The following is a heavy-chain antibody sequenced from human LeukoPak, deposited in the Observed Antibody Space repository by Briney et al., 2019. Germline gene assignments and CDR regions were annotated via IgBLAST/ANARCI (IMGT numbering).Heavy chain of an antibody. CDR1: GFTFSSHA. CDR2: ISYGGSVK. J-gene: IGHJ4*02. CDR3: AKDRSGEYTWDY. V-gene: IGHV3-30*18. D-gene: IGHD4-17*01. Sequence: AGGSLRLSCAASGFTFSSHAMHWVRQAPGKGLEWVAFISYGGSVKYYIDSVKGRFTISRDNSKNTMYLEMNSLRGEDTAVYYCAKDRSGEYTWDYWGQGTLVTVSS.